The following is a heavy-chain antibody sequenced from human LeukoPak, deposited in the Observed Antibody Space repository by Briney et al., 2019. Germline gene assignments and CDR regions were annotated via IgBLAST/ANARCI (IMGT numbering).Heavy chain of an antibody. D-gene: IGHD4-11*01. J-gene: IGHJ5*02. CDR2: ISGNTKTI. Sequence: GGSLRLSCAASGFTFTTYSINWVRQAPGKGLEWISYISGNTKTIYYADSVKGRFTISRDNAKNSLYLQMNSLRAEDTAVYYCVRLGVTTTYNWFDPWAQGTLVTVSS. V-gene: IGHV3-48*01. CDR1: GFTFTTYS. CDR3: VRLGVTTTYNWFDP.